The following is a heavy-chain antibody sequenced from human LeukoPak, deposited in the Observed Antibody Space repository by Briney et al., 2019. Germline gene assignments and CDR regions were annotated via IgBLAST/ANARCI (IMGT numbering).Heavy chain of an antibody. V-gene: IGHV4-34*01. CDR3: ARDEKGVVAAPGVLMY. J-gene: IGHJ4*02. CDR1: GGSFSGYY. CDR2: INHSGST. Sequence: HPSETLSLACAVYGGSFSGYYWSWIRQPPGKGLEWIGEINHSGSTNYNPSLKSRVTISVDTSKNQFSLKLSSVTAADTAVYYCARDEKGVVAAPGVLMYWGQGTLVTVSS. D-gene: IGHD2-15*01.